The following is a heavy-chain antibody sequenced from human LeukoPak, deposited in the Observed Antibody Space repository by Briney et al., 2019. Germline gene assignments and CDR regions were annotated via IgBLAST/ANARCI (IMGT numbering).Heavy chain of an antibody. D-gene: IGHD6-6*01. Sequence: ASVKVSCKASGYTFTGYYMHWVRQAPGQGLEWMGWINPNSGGTNYAQKFQGRVTMTRDTSISTAYMELSRLRSDDTAVYYCARDGPYSSSSLAFDIWGQGTMVTVSS. CDR3: ARDGPYSSSSLAFDI. CDR2: INPNSGGT. CDR1: GYTFTGYY. V-gene: IGHV1-2*02. J-gene: IGHJ3*02.